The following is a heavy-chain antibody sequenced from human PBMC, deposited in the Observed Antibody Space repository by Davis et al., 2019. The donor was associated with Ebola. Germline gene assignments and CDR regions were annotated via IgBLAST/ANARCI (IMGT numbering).Heavy chain of an antibody. Sequence: AASVKVSCKASGYTFTGYYMHWVRQAPGQGLEWMGWINPNSGGTNYAQKFQGWVTMTRDTSISTAYMELSRLRSDDTAVYYCARQRSSSWNYYYYYGMDVWGQGTTVTVSS. CDR2: INPNSGGT. CDR3: ARQRSSSWNYYYYYGMDV. D-gene: IGHD6-6*01. V-gene: IGHV1-2*04. J-gene: IGHJ6*02. CDR1: GYTFTGYY.